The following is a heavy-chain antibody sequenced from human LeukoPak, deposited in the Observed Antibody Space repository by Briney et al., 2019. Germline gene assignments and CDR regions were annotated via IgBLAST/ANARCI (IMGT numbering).Heavy chain of an antibody. Sequence: SETLSLTCTVSGGPISGFYWSWIRQPAGKGLEWIGRIYNHAKINYNPSLKSRLTLSIDTSKNQFSMKLTSVTAADTAVYYCAREVSSHYFHYYMEVWGKGATVTVSS. V-gene: IGHV4-4*07. CDR2: IYNHAKI. CDR1: GGPISGFY. D-gene: IGHD6-6*01. CDR3: AREVSSHYFHYYMEV. J-gene: IGHJ6*03.